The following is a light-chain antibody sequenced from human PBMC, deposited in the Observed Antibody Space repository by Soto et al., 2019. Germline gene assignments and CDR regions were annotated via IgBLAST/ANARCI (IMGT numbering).Light chain of an antibody. V-gene: IGKV1-39*01. CDR2: GAS. CDR1: QSISTY. CDR3: QQSYSSRWT. Sequence: DIQMTQSPPSLSASVGDRVTITCRASQSISTYLNWFQHKPGKAPKVLIYGASNLQSGVPSRFSGGGSGTDSTLTISSLQPEDFATYYCQQSYSSRWTFGQGTKVEVK. J-gene: IGKJ1*01.